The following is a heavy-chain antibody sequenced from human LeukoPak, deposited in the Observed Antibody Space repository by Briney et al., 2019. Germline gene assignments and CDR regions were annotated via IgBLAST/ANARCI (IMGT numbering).Heavy chain of an antibody. V-gene: IGHV3-33*08. D-gene: IGHD3-22*01. CDR3: ARPYYDSSGYYYWGNAFDI. J-gene: IGHJ3*02. CDR1: GFSFSSYS. Sequence: GGSLRLSCAGSGFSFSSYSINWVRQAPGKGLEWVAVIWYDGSNKYYADSVKGRFTISRDNSKNTLYLQMNSLRAEDTAVYYCARPYYDSSGYYYWGNAFDIWGQGTMVTVSS. CDR2: IWYDGSNK.